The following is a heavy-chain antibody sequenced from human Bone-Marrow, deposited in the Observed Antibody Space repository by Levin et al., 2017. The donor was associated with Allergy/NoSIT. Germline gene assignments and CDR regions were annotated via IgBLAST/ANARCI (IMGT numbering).Heavy chain of an antibody. CDR1: GFTFSSYS. CDR3: SRGSFPDS. V-gene: IGHV3-21*01. D-gene: IGHD3-16*02. CDR2: IRTSGLYM. Sequence: PGGSLRLSCTASGFTFSSYSMNWVRQAPGKGLEWVSSIRTSGLYMHYADSVKGRFAISRDNAKNSVFLQMNSLRAEDTGVYYCSRGSFPDSWGQGTLVTVSS. J-gene: IGHJ4*02.